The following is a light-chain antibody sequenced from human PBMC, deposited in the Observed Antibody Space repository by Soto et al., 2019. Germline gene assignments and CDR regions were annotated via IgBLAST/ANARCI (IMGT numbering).Light chain of an antibody. Sequence: EIVLTQSPATLSLSPGERATLSCSASQSVSSYLAWYQQKPGQAPRLLIYDASNRATGIPARFSGSGSGTDFTLTISSLEPEDFAVYYCQQRSNWPPIPFGQGTRLAIK. CDR1: QSVSSY. J-gene: IGKJ5*01. V-gene: IGKV3-11*01. CDR3: QQRSNWPPIP. CDR2: DAS.